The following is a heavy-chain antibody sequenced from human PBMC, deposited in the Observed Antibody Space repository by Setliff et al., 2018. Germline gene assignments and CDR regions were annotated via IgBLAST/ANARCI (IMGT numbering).Heavy chain of an antibody. CDR2: ISGSGGST. Sequence: PGGSLRLSCAASGFTFTSYAMRWVRQAPGKGLEWVSSISGSGGSTYYADSVKGRFTISRDNSNNALYLQMNSLRAEDTAIYYCAKGGYSGSHYDSNYDAFDIWGQGTMVTVSS. CDR3: AKGGYSGSHYDSNYDAFDI. CDR1: GFTFTSYA. V-gene: IGHV3-23*01. D-gene: IGHD1-26*01. J-gene: IGHJ3*02.